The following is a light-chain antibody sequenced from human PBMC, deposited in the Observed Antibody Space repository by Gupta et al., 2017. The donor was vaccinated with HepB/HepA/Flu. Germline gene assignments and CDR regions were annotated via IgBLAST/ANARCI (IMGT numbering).Light chain of an antibody. V-gene: IGLV1-44*01. CDR1: SSNVGSKN. CDR2: YND. CDR3: AAWDESLNGVV. J-gene: IGLJ2*01. Sequence: QSVLTQSPSLSGTPGQRVTISSSGSSSNVGSKNVNWYQQLPGRAPKLRIYYNDERPSGVPDRFSGSKSDTSASLAISGLQSEDEADYYCAAWDESLNGVVFGGGTKLTVL.